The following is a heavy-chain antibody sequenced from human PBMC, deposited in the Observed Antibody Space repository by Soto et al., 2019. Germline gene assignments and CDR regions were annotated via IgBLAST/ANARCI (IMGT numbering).Heavy chain of an antibody. J-gene: IGHJ6*02. CDR2: INAGNGNT. D-gene: IGHD3-3*01. CDR1: GYTFTSYA. CDR3: ACGGPAYYDFWSGYPTYYYYYYYGMDV. Sequence: ASVKVSCKASGYTFTSYATHWVRQAPGQRLEWMGWINAGNGNTKYSQKFQGRVTITRDTSASTAYMELSSLRSEDTAVYYCACGGPAYYDFWSGYPTYYYYYYYGMDVWGQGTTVTVSS. V-gene: IGHV1-3*01.